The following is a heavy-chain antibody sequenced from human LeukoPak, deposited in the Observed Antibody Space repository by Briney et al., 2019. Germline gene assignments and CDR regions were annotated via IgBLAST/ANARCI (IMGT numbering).Heavy chain of an antibody. Sequence: ASVKVSCKTSGYTFTGYYMHWVRQAPGQGLEWMGRITPNSDGTNYAQKFQGRVTLTIDTSMSTAYLELSRLRSDDTAMYYCARVGDRGWSPFEYWGQGTLVTVSS. J-gene: IGHJ4*02. CDR3: ARVGDRGWSPFEY. CDR1: GYTFTGYY. D-gene: IGHD2-21*01. CDR2: ITPNSDGT. V-gene: IGHV1-2*06.